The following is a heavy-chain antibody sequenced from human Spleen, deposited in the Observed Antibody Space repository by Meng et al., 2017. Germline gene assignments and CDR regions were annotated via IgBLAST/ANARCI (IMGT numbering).Heavy chain of an antibody. CDR3: ARDAIGSGSYYTNYYYYYGMDV. CDR1: GGSFSGYY. J-gene: IGHJ6*02. V-gene: IGHV4-34*01. Sequence: SETLSLTCAVYGGSFSGYYWSWNRQPPGKGLEWIGEINHSGSTNYNPSLKSRVTISVDTSKNQFSLKLSSVTAADTAVYYCARDAIGSGSYYTNYYYYYGMDVWGQGTTVTVSS. D-gene: IGHD3-10*01. CDR2: INHSGST.